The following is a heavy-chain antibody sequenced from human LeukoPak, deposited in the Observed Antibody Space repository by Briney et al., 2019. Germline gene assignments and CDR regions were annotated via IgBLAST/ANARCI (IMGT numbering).Heavy chain of an antibody. Sequence: PSETLSLTCTVSGGSISSSSYYWGWIHQPPGKGLEWIGSIYYSGSTYYNPSLKSRVTISVDTSKNQFSLKLSSVTAADTAVYYCARQGRGSVAGHDAFDIWGQGTMVTVSS. J-gene: IGHJ3*02. CDR3: ARQGRGSVAGHDAFDI. D-gene: IGHD6-19*01. CDR2: IYYSGST. CDR1: GGSISSSSYY. V-gene: IGHV4-39*01.